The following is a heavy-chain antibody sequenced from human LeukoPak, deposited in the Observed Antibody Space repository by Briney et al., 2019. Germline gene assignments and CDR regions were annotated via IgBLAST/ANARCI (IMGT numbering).Heavy chain of an antibody. CDR1: GFTFSSYG. V-gene: IGHV3-33*01. CDR3: ARDGSSSGYYYYYYGMDV. Sequence: GGSLRLSCAASGFTFSSYGMPWVRQAPGKGLEWVAVIWYDGSNKYYADSVKGRFTISRDNSKNTLYLQMNSLRAEDTAVYYCARDGSSSGYYYYYYGMDVWGQGTTVTVSS. CDR2: IWYDGSNK. D-gene: IGHD3-22*01. J-gene: IGHJ6*02.